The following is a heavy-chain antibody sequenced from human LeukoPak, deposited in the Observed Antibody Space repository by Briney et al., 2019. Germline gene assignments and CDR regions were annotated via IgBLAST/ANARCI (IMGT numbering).Heavy chain of an antibody. D-gene: IGHD4-17*01. CDR3: ARDGDYGPAYYFDY. J-gene: IGHJ4*02. Sequence: GRSLRLSCAASGFTFSSYGMHRVRQAPGKGLEWVAVIWYDGSNKYYADSVKGRFTISRDNSKNTLYLQMNSLRAEDTAVYYCARDGDYGPAYYFDYWGQGTLVTVSS. V-gene: IGHV3-33*01. CDR2: IWYDGSNK. CDR1: GFTFSSYG.